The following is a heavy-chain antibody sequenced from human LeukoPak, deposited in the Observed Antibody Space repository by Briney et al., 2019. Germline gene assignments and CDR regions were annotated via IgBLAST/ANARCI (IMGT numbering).Heavy chain of an antibody. V-gene: IGHV4-34*01. Sequence: SETLSLTCAVYGGSFSAYYWTWIRQPPGKGLEWIGEINHSGSTNYNPSLKSRVTISVDTSKNQFSLKLNSVTAADTAVYYCAREVAGTPWIDYWGQGTLVTVSS. D-gene: IGHD6-19*01. CDR2: INHSGST. CDR1: GGSFSAYY. CDR3: AREVAGTPWIDY. J-gene: IGHJ4*02.